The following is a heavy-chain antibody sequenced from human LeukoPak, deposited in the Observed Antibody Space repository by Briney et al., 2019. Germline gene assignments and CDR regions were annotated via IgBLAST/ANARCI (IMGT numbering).Heavy chain of an antibody. CDR3: ARDVAGLDS. D-gene: IGHD6-19*01. Sequence: GASVNVSCEASGYTFVTYGINWLRQAPGQGLEWMGWISTYNGNTKYAQKFQDRVTMTRDTSTNTVYMDLRSLRSDDTAVYYCARDVAGLDSWGQGTLVTVSS. CDR1: GYTFVTYG. V-gene: IGHV1-18*01. CDR2: ISTYNGNT. J-gene: IGHJ4*02.